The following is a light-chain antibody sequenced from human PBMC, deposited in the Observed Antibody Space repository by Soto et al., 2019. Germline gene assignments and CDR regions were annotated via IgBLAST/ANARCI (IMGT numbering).Light chain of an antibody. J-gene: IGKJ1*01. Sequence: EIVLTQSPGTLSLSPGERATLSCRASQSVSNYLAWYQQKPGQAPRRLIFGASSRATGIPDRFSGSGSGTDFTLTIGRLEPEDFAVYYCQQYGSSPSTFGQGTKVDIK. CDR2: GAS. CDR3: QQYGSSPST. CDR1: QSVSNY. V-gene: IGKV3-20*01.